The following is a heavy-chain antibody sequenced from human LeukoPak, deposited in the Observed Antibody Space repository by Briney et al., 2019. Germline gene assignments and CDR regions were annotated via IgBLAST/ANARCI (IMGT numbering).Heavy chain of an antibody. CDR3: VRLPMYPGLTLDY. J-gene: IGHJ4*02. D-gene: IGHD2-8*01. Sequence: SETLSLTCAVSGGSISSSNWWSWVRQPPGKGLEWIGEIYHSGSTNYNPSLKSRVTISVDKSKNQFSLKLSSVTAADTAVYYCVRLPMYPGLTLDYWGQGTLVTVSS. CDR2: IYHSGST. V-gene: IGHV4-4*02. CDR1: GGSISSSNW.